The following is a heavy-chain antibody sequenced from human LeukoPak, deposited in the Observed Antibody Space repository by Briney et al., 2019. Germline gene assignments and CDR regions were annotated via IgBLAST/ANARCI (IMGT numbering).Heavy chain of an antibody. J-gene: IGHJ4*02. Sequence: GESLKISCKGSGYSFTSYWIGWVRQMPGKGLEWMGIIYPGDSDTRYSPSFQGQVTISADKSISTAYLQWSSLRAEDTAVYYCANSRQLVQPHLDYWGQGTLVTVSS. CDR3: ANSRQLVQPHLDY. D-gene: IGHD6-6*01. CDR1: GYSFTSYW. V-gene: IGHV5-51*01. CDR2: IYPGDSDT.